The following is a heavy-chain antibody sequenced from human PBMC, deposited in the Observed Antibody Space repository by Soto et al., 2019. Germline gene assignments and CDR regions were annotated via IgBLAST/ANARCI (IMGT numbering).Heavy chain of an antibody. CDR2: IYHSGKT. CDR1: SGSVSDKYW. D-gene: IGHD2-2*01. J-gene: IGHJ5*02. CDR3: ARGGISYASGRDNWFDP. Sequence: QVQLQESGPGLVKPSGTLSLTCAVSSGSVSDKYWWSWVRQTPGKGLPWIGEIYHSGKTNYNPSPMGRVTMSVDKSKNQFSLTITSVTAADTAIYYCARGGISYASGRDNWFDPWGQGTLVTVSS. V-gene: IGHV4-4*02.